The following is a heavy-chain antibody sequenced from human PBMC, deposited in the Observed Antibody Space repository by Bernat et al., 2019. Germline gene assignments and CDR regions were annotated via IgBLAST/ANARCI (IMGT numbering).Heavy chain of an antibody. CDR2: INPNSGGR. J-gene: IGHJ6*02. Sequence: QVQLVQSGAEVKKPGASVKVSCKASGYTFTGYFMHWVRQAPGQGLEWMGWINPNSGGRNYAQKCQGWVTMTRGTSISTAYMELGRLRSDDTAVYDCARAESLYGMDVWGQGTTVTVSS. CDR1: GYTFTGYF. V-gene: IGHV1-2*04. CDR3: ARAESLYGMDV.